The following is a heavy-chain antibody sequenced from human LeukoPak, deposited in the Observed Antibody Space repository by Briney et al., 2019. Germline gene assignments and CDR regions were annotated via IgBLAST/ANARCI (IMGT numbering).Heavy chain of an antibody. V-gene: IGHV1-69*01. CDR3: ARDSSGWQYAFDY. D-gene: IGHD6-19*01. CDR2: IIPIFGTA. J-gene: IGHJ4*02. CDR1: GGTFSSYA. Sequence: GASVKVSCKASGGTFSSYAISWVRQAPGQGLEWMGGIIPIFGTANYAQKFQGSVTITADESTSTAYMELSSLRSEDTAVYYCARDSSGWQYAFDYWGQGTLVTVSS.